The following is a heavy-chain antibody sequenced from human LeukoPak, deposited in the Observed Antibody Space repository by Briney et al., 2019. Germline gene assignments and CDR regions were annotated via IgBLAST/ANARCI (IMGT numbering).Heavy chain of an antibody. CDR3: ARAWDPLWIQLWFSFDY. Sequence: GGSLRLSCAASGFTFSSYVMSWVRQAPGKGLEWVSAINGTGGSTYYADSVKGRFTISRDNSKNTLYLQMNSLRAEDTAVYYCARAWDPLWIQLWFSFDYWGQGTLVTVSS. D-gene: IGHD5-18*01. J-gene: IGHJ4*02. CDR1: GFTFSSYV. CDR2: INGTGGST. V-gene: IGHV3-23*01.